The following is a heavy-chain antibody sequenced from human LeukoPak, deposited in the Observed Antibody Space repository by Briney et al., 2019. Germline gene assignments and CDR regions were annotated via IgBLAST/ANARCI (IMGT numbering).Heavy chain of an antibody. J-gene: IGHJ6*03. Sequence: ASVKVSCKVSGYTLTELSMHWVRQAPGKGLECMGGFDPEDGETIYAQKFQGRVTMTRDTSISTAYMELSRLRSDDTAVYYCARDPSPFIAVAGANYYYYYMDVWGKGTTVTVSS. CDR3: ARDPSPFIAVAGANYYYYYMDV. CDR2: FDPEDGET. CDR1: GYTLTELS. D-gene: IGHD6-19*01. V-gene: IGHV1-24*01.